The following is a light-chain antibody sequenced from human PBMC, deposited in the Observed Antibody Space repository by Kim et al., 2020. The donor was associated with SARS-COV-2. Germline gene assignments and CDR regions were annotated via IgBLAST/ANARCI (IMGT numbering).Light chain of an antibody. CDR1: QDINTW. J-gene: IGKJ1*01. CDR3: QQANPFPPWT. V-gene: IGKV1-12*01. CDR2: GAS. Sequence: IQLTQSPSSVSASVGDRVTITCRASQDINTWLGWYQQKPGKAPKLLIYGASNLQSGVPSRFSGSGSGTDFTLTISRLQPDDCATYYCQQANPFPPWTFGQGTKVDIK.